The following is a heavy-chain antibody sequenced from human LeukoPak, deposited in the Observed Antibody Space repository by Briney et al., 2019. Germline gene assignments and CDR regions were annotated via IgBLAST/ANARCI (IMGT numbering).Heavy chain of an antibody. J-gene: IGHJ4*02. Sequence: AGGSLRLSCAASGFTFSSYSMNWVRQAPGKGLEWVSYISSSGSPTYYADSVKGRFTISRDNSKNTLYLQMNSLRAEDTAVYYCASAFYGGNPDAGYWGQGTLVTVSS. CDR2: ISSSGSPT. V-gene: IGHV3-48*01. D-gene: IGHD4-23*01. CDR3: ASAFYGGNPDAGY. CDR1: GFTFSSYS.